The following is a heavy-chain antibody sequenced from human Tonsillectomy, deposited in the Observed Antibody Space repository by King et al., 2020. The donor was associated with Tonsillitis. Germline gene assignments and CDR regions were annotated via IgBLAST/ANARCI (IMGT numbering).Heavy chain of an antibody. CDR3: ARLRGRVGAKGGGYFDL. J-gene: IGHJ2*01. Sequence: QLVQSGAEVKKPGESLKISCKGSGYSFTTYWIGWVHQMPGKGLECMGIIYPGDSDTIYSPSFQGQFTISADKSTSTAYLQWSSLKASDTAMYYCARLRGRVGAKGGGYFDLWGRGTLVTVSS. D-gene: IGHD1-26*01. CDR2: IYPGDSDT. V-gene: IGHV5-51*07. CDR1: GYSFTTYW.